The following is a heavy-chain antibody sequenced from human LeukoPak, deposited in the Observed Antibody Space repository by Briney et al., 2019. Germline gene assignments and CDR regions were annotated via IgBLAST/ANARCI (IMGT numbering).Heavy chain of an antibody. CDR3: ARGAVFGEFNFDY. D-gene: IGHD3-10*01. J-gene: IGHJ4*02. Sequence: GGSLRLSCAASGFTFSSYWMHWVRQAPGKGLVWVSRINSDGSSTSYADSVKGQFTISRDTSKNTLYLQMYSLRVEDTAVYYCARGAVFGEFNFDYWGQGTLVTVSS. V-gene: IGHV3-74*01. CDR2: INSDGSST. CDR1: GFTFSSYW.